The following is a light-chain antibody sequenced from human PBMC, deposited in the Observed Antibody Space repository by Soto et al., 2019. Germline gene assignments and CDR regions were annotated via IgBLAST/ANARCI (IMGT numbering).Light chain of an antibody. CDR1: HIGGKG. Sequence: ELTQPPSVSVAPGQTARITCGGDHIGGKGVHWYQQKPGQAPLLVVYDDADRPSGIPERFSGSNSDNTATLTIGRVEAGDEADYYCQVWDAGSDHVVFGGGTK. CDR2: DDA. J-gene: IGLJ2*01. V-gene: IGLV3-21*02. CDR3: QVWDAGSDHVV.